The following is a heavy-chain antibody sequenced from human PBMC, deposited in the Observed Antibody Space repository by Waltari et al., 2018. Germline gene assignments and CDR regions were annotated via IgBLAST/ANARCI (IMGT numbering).Heavy chain of an antibody. D-gene: IGHD2-2*01. CDR1: GYSITSGQS. Sequence: QAQPQASGPGLVKPSETVSLTCGVSGYSITSGQSWGWIRQPPGKGLAWIGSIYHSGGTYYNPSLKSRVTISVDTSTNHFSLDLSSVSAADTAVYYCWSLSTLTGDDWGQGTLVTVSS. CDR3: WSLSTLTGDD. V-gene: IGHV4-38-2*01. J-gene: IGHJ4*02. CDR2: IYHSGGT.